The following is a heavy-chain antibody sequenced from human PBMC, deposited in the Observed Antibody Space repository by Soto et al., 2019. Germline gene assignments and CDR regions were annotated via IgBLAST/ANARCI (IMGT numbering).Heavy chain of an antibody. CDR2: INSDGSST. D-gene: IGHD2-2*01. CDR1: GFXFSSYW. CDR3: ARSPGELVPAAPEFDY. J-gene: IGHJ4*02. V-gene: IGHV3-74*01. Sequence: GGSLRLSCAASGFXFSSYWMHWVRQAPGKGLVWVSRINSDGSSTSYADSVKGRFTISRDNAKNTLYLQMNSLRAEDTAVYYCARSPGELVPAAPEFDYWGQGTLVTVSS.